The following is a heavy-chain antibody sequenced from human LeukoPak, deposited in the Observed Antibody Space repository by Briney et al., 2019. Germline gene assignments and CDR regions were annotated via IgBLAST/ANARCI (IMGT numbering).Heavy chain of an antibody. CDR3: ARGQGAVADPFDY. V-gene: IGHV4-34*01. Sequence: SETLSLTCAVYGGSFSGYYWSWIRQPPGKGLEWIGEINHSGSTNYNPSLKSRVTISVDTSKNQFSPKLSSVTAADTAVYYCARGQGAVADPFDYWGQGTLVTVSS. CDR2: INHSGST. D-gene: IGHD6-19*01. CDR1: GGSFSGYY. J-gene: IGHJ4*02.